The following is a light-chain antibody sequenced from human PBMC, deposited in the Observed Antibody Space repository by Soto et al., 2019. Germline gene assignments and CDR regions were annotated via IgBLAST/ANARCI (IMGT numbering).Light chain of an antibody. CDR1: QSISSW. J-gene: IGKJ1*01. CDR2: RAS. Sequence: DIKMTQSPSTLSASVGDRVIITCRASQSISSWLAWYQQKPGKAPNLLIYRASTLKSGIPSRFSGSGSGTEFTLTISSLQPDDFATYYCQQYARASWTFGQGTKVEIK. CDR3: QQYARASWT. V-gene: IGKV1-5*03.